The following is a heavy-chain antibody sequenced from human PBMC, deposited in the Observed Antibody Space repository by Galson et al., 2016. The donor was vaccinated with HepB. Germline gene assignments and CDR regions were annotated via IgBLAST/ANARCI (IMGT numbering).Heavy chain of an antibody. D-gene: IGHD3-10*01. J-gene: IGHJ5*02. CDR1: GGSISRSSDY. CDR2: IYYSGSN. V-gene: IGHV4-39*01. CDR3: ARRVSVYGSESYFGFDP. Sequence: ETLSLTCSVSGGSISRSSDYWGWIRQPPGKGPEWIGSIYYSGSNYYNPSLRSRVTISVDTSKNQFSLKLTSVTAADTAVYYCARRVSVYGSESYFGFDPWGQGILVTVSS.